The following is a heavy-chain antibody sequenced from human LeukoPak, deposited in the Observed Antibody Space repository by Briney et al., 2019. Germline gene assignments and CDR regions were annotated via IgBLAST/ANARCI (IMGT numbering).Heavy chain of an antibody. J-gene: IGHJ4*02. CDR2: IYHTGRT. D-gene: IGHD5-24*01. V-gene: IGHV4-39*07. CDR3: ARGTEADGTFMFDF. CDR1: GGSISSSSYY. Sequence: SETLSLTCTVSGGSISSSSYYWGWIRQPPGKGLEWIGDIYHTGRTNYNPSLKSPVTISVDKSKKQFSLKLDSVTAADTAVYYCARGTEADGTFMFDFWGQGTLVTVSS.